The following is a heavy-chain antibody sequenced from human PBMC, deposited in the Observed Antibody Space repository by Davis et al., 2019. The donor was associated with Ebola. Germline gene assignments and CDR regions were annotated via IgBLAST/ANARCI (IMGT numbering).Heavy chain of an antibody. CDR3: ARDLRSGHCSSTSCYKPGGY. V-gene: IGHV3-11*01. D-gene: IGHD2-2*02. Sequence: GESLKTPRSASGFTFSDYYMSWIRQAPGKGLEWVSYISSCGSNIYYADSVKGRFTISRDNAKNSLYLQMNGLRAEDTAVYFCARDLRSGHCSSTSCYKPGGYWGQGTLVTVSS. CDR2: ISSCGSNI. J-gene: IGHJ4*02. CDR1: GFTFSDYY.